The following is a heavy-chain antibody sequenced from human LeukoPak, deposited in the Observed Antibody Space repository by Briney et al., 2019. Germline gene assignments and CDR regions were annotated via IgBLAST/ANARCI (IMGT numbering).Heavy chain of an antibody. CDR3: ARGRVSSSTWYSTYYYFFYMDF. V-gene: IGHV4-38-2*02. CDR2: IFHSGNS. CDR1: GYSMSSGYY. J-gene: IGHJ6*03. D-gene: IGHD4-11*01. Sequence: SETLSLTCTVSGYSMSSGYYWGWIRQPPGKGLQWIGSIFHSGNSYYNPSLKSRVTISVDTSKNQFSLKVNSVTAADTAVYYCARGRVSSSTWYSTYYYFFYMDFWGKGTTVTVSS.